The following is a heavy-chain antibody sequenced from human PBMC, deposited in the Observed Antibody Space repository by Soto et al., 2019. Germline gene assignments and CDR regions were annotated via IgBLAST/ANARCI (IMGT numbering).Heavy chain of an antibody. CDR3: ARGPWLVGDITSFDY. J-gene: IGHJ4*02. D-gene: IGHD3-10*01. Sequence: ASVKVSCTASGYTFTNYAMHWVRQAPGQRLEWMGWINAGNGDTKYSQNFQGRVTITRDTSASTAYMELSSLRAEDTGVYYCARGPWLVGDITSFDYWGQGTLVTVSS. V-gene: IGHV1-3*01. CDR1: GYTFTNYA. CDR2: INAGNGDT.